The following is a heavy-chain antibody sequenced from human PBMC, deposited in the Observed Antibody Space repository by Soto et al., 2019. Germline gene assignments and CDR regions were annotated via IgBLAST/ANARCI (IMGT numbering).Heavy chain of an antibody. CDR3: ARARALVAGDAFDI. CDR1: GFTFSSYD. V-gene: IGHV3-23*01. J-gene: IGHJ3*02. Sequence: GGTLRLSCAASGFTFSSYDMSWVRQAPGTGLEWVSIISGSGGTTYYADAVTGRFTITRDNSKNTLYLQVNSLRDDDTAIYYCARARALVAGDAFDIWGQGTLVTVSS. CDR2: ISGSGGTT. D-gene: IGHD2-15*01.